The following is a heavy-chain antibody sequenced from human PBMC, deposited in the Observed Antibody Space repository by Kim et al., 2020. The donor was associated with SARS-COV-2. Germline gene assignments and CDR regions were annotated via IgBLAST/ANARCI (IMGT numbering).Heavy chain of an antibody. CDR1: GFTFSSYS. J-gene: IGHJ5*02. Sequence: GGSLRLSCAASGFTFSSYSMNWVRQAPGKGLEWVSYISSSSSTIYYADSVKGRFTISRDNAKNSLYLQMNSLRDEDTAVYYCARGFTPSPAPDYYGSGSYSNWFDPWGQGTLVTVSS. CDR2: ISSSSSTI. D-gene: IGHD3-10*01. CDR3: ARGFTPSPAPDYYGSGSYSNWFDP. V-gene: IGHV3-48*02.